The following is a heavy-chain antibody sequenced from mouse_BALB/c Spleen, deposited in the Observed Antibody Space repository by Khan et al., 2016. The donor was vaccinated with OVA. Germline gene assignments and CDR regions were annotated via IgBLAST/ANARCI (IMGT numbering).Heavy chain of an antibody. V-gene: IGHV2-2*01. CDR1: GFSLTTYG. Sequence: QVQLQQSGPGLVRPSQTLSITCTVSGFSLTTYGVHWVRQSPGKGLEWLGVIRSAGKTDYNAAFISRLSITKDHSKSQVFFKMNSLQADDTAMYYCARNSYMYDFAYWGQGTLVTVSA. CDR3: ARNSYMYDFAY. CDR2: IRSAGKT. D-gene: IGHD2-14*01. J-gene: IGHJ3*01.